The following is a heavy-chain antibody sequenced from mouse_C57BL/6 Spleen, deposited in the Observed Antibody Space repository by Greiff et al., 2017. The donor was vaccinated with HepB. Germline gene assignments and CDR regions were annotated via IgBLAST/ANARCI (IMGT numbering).Heavy chain of an antibody. J-gene: IGHJ3*01. CDR1: GFTFSSYG. V-gene: IGHV5-6*01. CDR3: ENDDDRWVAY. CDR2: ISSGGSYT. Sequence: EMPGVASGGDLVKPGGSLKLSCAASGFTFSSYGMSWVRQPPDKRLEWFATISSGGSYTYSPDSVKGRFPISRDNAKNTLYLQMSSLKSEDTAMYDCENDDDRWVAYWGQGTLVTVSA. D-gene: IGHD2-4*01.